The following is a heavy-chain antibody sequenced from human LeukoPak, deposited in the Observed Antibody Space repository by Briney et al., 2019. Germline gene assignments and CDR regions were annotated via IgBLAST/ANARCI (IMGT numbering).Heavy chain of an antibody. D-gene: IGHD2-2*01. V-gene: IGHV4-38-2*02. CDR3: AKFGSTSGKGFDP. Sequence: SETLSLTCTVSGYSISSDSYWGWIRQPPGKGLEWIGTISHSGTTYYSPSLKSRVTISIDTSENHFSLDLTSVTATDTAVYYCAKFGSTSGKGFDPWGQGTLVTVSS. J-gene: IGHJ5*02. CDR2: ISHSGTT. CDR1: GYSISSDSY.